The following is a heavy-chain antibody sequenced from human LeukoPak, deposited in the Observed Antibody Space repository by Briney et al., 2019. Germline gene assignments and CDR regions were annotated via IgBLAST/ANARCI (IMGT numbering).Heavy chain of an antibody. Sequence: GGSLRLSCAASGFTFSGSAMHWVRQASGKGLEWVGRIRSKANSYATAYAASVKGRFTISRDDSKNTAYLQMNSLKTEDTAVYYCTDLQRGGDYWGQGTLVTVSS. CDR1: GFTFSGSA. V-gene: IGHV3-73*01. CDR2: IRSKANSYAT. CDR3: TDLQRGGDY. D-gene: IGHD4-11*01. J-gene: IGHJ4*02.